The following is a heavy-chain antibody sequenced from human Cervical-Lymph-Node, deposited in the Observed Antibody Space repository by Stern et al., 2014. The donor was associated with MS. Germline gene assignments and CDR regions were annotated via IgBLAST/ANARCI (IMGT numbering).Heavy chain of an antibody. J-gene: IGHJ4*02. CDR1: GGTFSSYE. CDR3: ARAYTYYSNSAGY. CDR2: IIPTFDTP. Sequence: QEQLGQSGAEVKKPGSSVKVSCKASGGTFSSYEITWVRQAPGQGLEWMGGIIPTFDTPTYAQKFQDRVTISADESTNTAYLELNGLKSDDTAIYFCARAYTYYSNSAGYWGQGTLVTVSS. D-gene: IGHD3-10*01. V-gene: IGHV1-69*01.